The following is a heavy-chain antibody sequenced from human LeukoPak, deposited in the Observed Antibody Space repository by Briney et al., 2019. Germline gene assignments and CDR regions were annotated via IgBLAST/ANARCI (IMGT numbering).Heavy chain of an antibody. CDR1: GFTFSNYA. J-gene: IGHJ5*02. Sequence: PGGSLRLSCAASGFTFSNYALSWVPQAPGKRLEWVSNLCDNTYYADSVKGRFFISRDSSENTLYLQMNSLRAEYAAVYFCARSRGPGSHWFDPWGQGTLVTVSS. V-gene: IGHV3-23*01. CDR2: LCDNT. D-gene: IGHD2-15*01. CDR3: ARSRGPGSHWFDP.